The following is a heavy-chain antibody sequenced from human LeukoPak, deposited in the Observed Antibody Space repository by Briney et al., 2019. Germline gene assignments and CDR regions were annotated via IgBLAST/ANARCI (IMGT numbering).Heavy chain of an antibody. CDR3: ARVRYNSGYIFDY. CDR1: GLTFSDYY. V-gene: IGHV3-11*01. CDR2: IGSTTNTI. J-gene: IGHJ4*02. Sequence: GGSLRLSCAASGLTFSDYYMSWIRQAPGKGLEWVSYIGSTTNTISYADSVRGRFTISRNNAKNSLYLQMNGLRAEDTAVYYCARVRYNSGYIFDYWGQGALVTVSS. D-gene: IGHD5-18*01.